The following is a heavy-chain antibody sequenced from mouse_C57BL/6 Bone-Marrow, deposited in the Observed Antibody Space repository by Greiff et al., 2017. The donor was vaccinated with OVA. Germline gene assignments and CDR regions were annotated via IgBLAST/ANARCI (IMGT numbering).Heavy chain of an antibody. V-gene: IGHV1-69*01. Sequence: VQLQQPGAELVMPGASVKLSCKASGYTFTRYWMHWVKQRPGQGLEWIGEIDPSDSYTNYNQKFKGKSTLTVDKSSSTAYMQLSILTSEDSAVYYCARDDYAWFAYWGQGTLVTVSA. J-gene: IGHJ3*01. CDR2: IDPSDSYT. CDR3: ARDDYAWFAY. D-gene: IGHD2-4*01. CDR1: GYTFTRYW.